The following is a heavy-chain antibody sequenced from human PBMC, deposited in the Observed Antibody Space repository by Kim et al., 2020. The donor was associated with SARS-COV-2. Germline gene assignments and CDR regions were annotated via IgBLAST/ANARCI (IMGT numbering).Heavy chain of an antibody. CDR2: IYYSGST. CDR1: GGSISSSSYY. V-gene: IGHV4-39*01. J-gene: IGHJ5*02. CDR3: ARHFLFYLVAATSIWFDP. D-gene: IGHD2-15*01. Sequence: SETLSLTCTVSGGSISSSSYYWGWIRQPTGKGLEWIGSIYYSGSTYYNPSLKSRVTISVDTSKNQFSLKLSSVTAADTAVYYCARHFLFYLVAATSIWFDPWGQGTLVTVSS.